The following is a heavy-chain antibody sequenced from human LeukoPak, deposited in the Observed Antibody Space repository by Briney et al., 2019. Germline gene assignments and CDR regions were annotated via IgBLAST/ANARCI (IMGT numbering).Heavy chain of an antibody. CDR3: ARGLLVAAGIDY. Sequence: PGGSLRLSCAASGXTFSRYWMSWVRQAPGKGLEWVANIKQDGSEKNHVDSVKGRFTISRDNAKNSLYLQMNSLRAEDTAVYYCARGLLVAAGIDYWGQGALVTVSS. D-gene: IGHD6-13*01. J-gene: IGHJ4*02. CDR1: GXTFSRYW. CDR2: IKQDGSEK. V-gene: IGHV3-7*04.